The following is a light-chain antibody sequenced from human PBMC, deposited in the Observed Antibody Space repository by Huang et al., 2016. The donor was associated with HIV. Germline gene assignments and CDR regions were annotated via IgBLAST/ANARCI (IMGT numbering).Light chain of an antibody. J-gene: IGKJ1*01. CDR3: QQYNTWPPGA. CDR2: DAS. Sequence: EIDVTQSPATLSASPGERVTLSCRASQSVGSNLAWYQHKPGQTPRLVSYDASTRAAGIPARFTGIGSGTDFTLTIRSLQSEDFVVYYCQQYNTWPPGAFGQGPAWTSN. CDR1: QSVGSN. V-gene: IGKV3-15*01.